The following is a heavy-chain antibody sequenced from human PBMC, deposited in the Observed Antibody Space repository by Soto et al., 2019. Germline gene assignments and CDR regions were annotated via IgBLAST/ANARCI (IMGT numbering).Heavy chain of an antibody. CDR3: AKDRNPSVLRYFDPLDY. V-gene: IGHV3-30*18. D-gene: IGHD3-9*01. J-gene: IGHJ4*02. Sequence: PGGSLRLSCAASGFTFSSYGMRWVRQAPGKGLEWVTVISYDGSNKYYADSVKGRFTISRDNSKNTLYLQMNSLRAEDTAVYYCAKDRNPSVLRYFDPLDYWGQGTLVTVSS. CDR1: GFTFSSYG. CDR2: ISYDGSNK.